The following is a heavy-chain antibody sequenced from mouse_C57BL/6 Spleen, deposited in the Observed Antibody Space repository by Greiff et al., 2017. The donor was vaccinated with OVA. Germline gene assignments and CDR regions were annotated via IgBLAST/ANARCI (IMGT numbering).Heavy chain of an antibody. Sequence: QVQLQQPGAELVKPGASVKMSCKASGYTFTSYWITWVKQRPGQGLEWIGDIYPGSGSTNYNEKFKSKATLTVDTSSSTAYMQLSSLTSEDSAVYYGARAYYGSSRSFEYRGQGTTLTVAS. CDR3: ARAYYGSSRSFEY. V-gene: IGHV1-55*01. CDR1: GYTFTSYW. CDR2: IYPGSGST. J-gene: IGHJ2*01. D-gene: IGHD1-1*01.